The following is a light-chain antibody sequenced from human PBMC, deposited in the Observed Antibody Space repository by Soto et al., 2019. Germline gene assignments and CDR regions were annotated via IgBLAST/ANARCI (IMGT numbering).Light chain of an antibody. CDR3: GSWGDSLNSFFV. Sequence: PPWASGYPSQRVTTSSTGSSSNIGSNTVNWYQHLPGAAPRPLIYSNSQRPSGVPDRFSGSKSGTSASLAISGLRSDDEADYYCGSWGDSLNSFFVFGTATKATVL. J-gene: IGLJ1*01. CDR1: SSNIGSNT. V-gene: IGLV1-44*01. CDR2: SNS.